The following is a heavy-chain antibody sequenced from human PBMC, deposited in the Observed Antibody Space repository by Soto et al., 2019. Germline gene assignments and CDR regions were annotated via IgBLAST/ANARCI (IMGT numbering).Heavy chain of an antibody. D-gene: IGHD6-13*01. CDR3: ANRSQD. CDR2: IRTGGSTI. J-gene: IGHJ4*02. V-gene: IGHV3-48*03. Sequence: SLRLSCAAAGFTFSSYEMNWVRQAPGKGLEWVSVIRTGGSTIYYADSVRGRFTISRDNSKNTLYLQMNSLRAEDTAVYYGANRSQDWGQGTPVTVSS. CDR1: GFTFSSYE.